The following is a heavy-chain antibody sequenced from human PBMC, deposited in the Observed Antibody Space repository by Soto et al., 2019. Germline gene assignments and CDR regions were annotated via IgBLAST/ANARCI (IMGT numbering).Heavy chain of an antibody. V-gene: IGHV3-33*01. CDR3: VRGRQPSYYFDS. J-gene: IGHJ4*02. D-gene: IGHD2-2*01. CDR1: GFIFSNYG. CDR2: LWFDASNK. Sequence: QVQLVESGGGVVQPGRSLRLSCAASGFIFSNYGMHWVRQAPGKGLEWVAILWFDASNKYYADSVKGRFTISRDNSKNTLYQQMNSLRVEDTAVYYCVRGRQPSYYFDSWGQGTLVTVSS.